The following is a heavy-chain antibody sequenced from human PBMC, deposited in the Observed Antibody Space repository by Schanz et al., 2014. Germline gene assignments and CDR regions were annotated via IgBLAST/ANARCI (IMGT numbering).Heavy chain of an antibody. D-gene: IGHD6-19*01. CDR3: ARDPNTSAWLPYFDA. V-gene: IGHV3-30*04. Sequence: MQLLESGGGLAQPGGSLRLSCAASGFGFDDYAMSWVRQAPGKGLEWVAVMWNDGIKTHYADSGKGRFTISRDNSKNTVYLQMNSLRTDDTAMYYCARDPNTSAWLPYFDAWGQGTLVTVSS. CDR1: GFGFDDYA. CDR2: MWNDGIKT. J-gene: IGHJ4*02.